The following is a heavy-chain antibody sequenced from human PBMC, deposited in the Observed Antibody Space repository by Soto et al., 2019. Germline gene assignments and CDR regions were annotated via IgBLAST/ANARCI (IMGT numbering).Heavy chain of an antibody. Sequence: GGSLRLSCAVSGFTVSSSYMSWVRQAPGKGLEWVSVIYTGGDTYYADSVKGRFTISRDTSKNTVYLQMNSLRAEDTAVYYCARRFYAMDVWGQGTTVTVSS. CDR3: ARRFYAMDV. CDR1: GFTVSSSY. CDR2: IYTGGDT. V-gene: IGHV3-53*01. J-gene: IGHJ6*02.